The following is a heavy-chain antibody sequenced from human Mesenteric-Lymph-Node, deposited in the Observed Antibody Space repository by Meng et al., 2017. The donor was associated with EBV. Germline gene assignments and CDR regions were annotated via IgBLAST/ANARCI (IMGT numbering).Heavy chain of an antibody. D-gene: IGHD3-10*01. CDR2: INTNTGKP. Sequence: QLHLVQSVSELKKPGASVKVSCKASGYTFTSYAVIWVRQAPGQGLEWMGWINTNTGKPTYAQGLTGRFVFSLDTSVSTAYLQISSLKADDTAVYYCARASSSGPFDYWGQGTLVTVSS. CDR3: ARASSSGPFDY. V-gene: IGHV7-4-1*02. J-gene: IGHJ4*02. CDR1: GYTFTSYA.